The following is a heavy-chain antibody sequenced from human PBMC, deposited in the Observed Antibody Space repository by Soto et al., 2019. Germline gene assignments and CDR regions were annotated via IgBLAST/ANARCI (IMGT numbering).Heavy chain of an antibody. J-gene: IGHJ4*02. V-gene: IGHV4-39*01. D-gene: IGHD6-19*01. CDR2: ILYSGST. Sequence: QLQLQESGPGLVKPSETLSLTCIVSGGSITRNNHYWGWIRQSPGKGLEWIGSILYSGSTNYKPSLKSRVTLSVETSKNQCPLKMSSVTAADTALYYCARLGSSGWYQGSYFDYWGQGTLVTVSS. CDR1: GGSITRNNHY. CDR3: ARLGSSGWYQGSYFDY.